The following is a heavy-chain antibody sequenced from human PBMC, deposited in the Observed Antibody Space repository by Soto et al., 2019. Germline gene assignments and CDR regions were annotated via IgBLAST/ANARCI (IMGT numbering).Heavy chain of an antibody. D-gene: IGHD5-18*01. CDR2: ISYDGSKK. Sequence: QVQLVESGGGVVQPGRSLRLSCAASGFTFSSYALHWVRQAPGKGLEWVAVISYDGSKKYYADSVEGRFTISRDNSKNTLYLQMSSLSAEDTAVYYCARTVRGYSYGYVDYWGQGTLVTVSS. J-gene: IGHJ4*02. CDR3: ARTVRGYSYGYVDY. V-gene: IGHV3-30-3*01. CDR1: GFTFSSYA.